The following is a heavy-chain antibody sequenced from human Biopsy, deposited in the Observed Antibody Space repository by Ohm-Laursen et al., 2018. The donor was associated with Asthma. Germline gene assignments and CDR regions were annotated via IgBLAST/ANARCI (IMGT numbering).Heavy chain of an antibody. J-gene: IGHJ3*02. CDR2: ISYDGSTK. CDR3: VRDGTDDAFDI. V-gene: IGHV3-30*03. Sequence: SLRLSCAAPGFSFSEFVMHWVRQAPGKGLEWVAVISYDGSTKYYADSVKGRFTISRDNSKNTLDLQMNSLREEDTAVYYCVRDGTDDAFDIWGQGTVVGVSS. CDR1: GFSFSEFV. D-gene: IGHD1-1*01.